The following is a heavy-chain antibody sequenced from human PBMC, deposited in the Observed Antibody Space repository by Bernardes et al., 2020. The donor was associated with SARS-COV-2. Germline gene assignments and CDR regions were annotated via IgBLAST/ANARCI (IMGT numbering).Heavy chain of an antibody. Sequence: GGSLRLSCAASGFIFDDYAMHWVRQAPGKGLEWVSGISWNSGIIVYADSVKGRFTISRDNAKNSLYLQMNSLRAEDTALYYCARGRDYSSSSLFDYWGQGTLVTVSS. J-gene: IGHJ4*02. CDR3: ARGRDYSSSSLFDY. CDR2: ISWNSGII. CDR1: GFIFDDYA. D-gene: IGHD6-6*01. V-gene: IGHV3-9*01.